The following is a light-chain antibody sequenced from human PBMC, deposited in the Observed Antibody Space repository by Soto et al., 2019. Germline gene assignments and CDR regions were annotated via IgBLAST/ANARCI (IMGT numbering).Light chain of an antibody. V-gene: IGLV1-51*01. J-gene: IGLJ2*01. CDR2: DTN. Sequence: QSVLTQPPSVSAAPGETVTISCSGSSSNIEKNSVSWHQQLPGAAPKLLIYDTNRRPSGIPDRFSGSRSGTSAALDMTGLQTGDEADYYCGTWDSSLTSVVFGGGTKLTVL. CDR1: SSNIEKNS. CDR3: GTWDSSLTSVV.